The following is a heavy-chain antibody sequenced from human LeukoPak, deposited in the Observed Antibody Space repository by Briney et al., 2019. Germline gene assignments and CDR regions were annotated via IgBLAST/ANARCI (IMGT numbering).Heavy chain of an antibody. CDR3: ARRTFEGGSGTYYLDY. J-gene: IGHJ4*02. CDR1: GGSISNSNW. V-gene: IGHV4-4*02. D-gene: IGHD3-10*01. Sequence: AETLSLTCTVSGGSISNSNWWTLVRQPPGRGLAWVGEVYPNGDTHYNPSLKTRVPISVAKSKTQFSLNLTSMTAAATAFYYCARRTFEGGSGTYYLDYWGQGILVTVSS. CDR2: VYPNGDT.